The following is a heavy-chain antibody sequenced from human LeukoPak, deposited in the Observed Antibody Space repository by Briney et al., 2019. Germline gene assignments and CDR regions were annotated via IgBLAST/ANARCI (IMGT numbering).Heavy chain of an antibody. D-gene: IGHD5-18*01. J-gene: IGHJ4*02. CDR2: IYTSGST. V-gene: IGHV4-4*09. CDR1: GGSISSYY. Sequence: SETLSLTCTVSGGSISSYYWSRIRQPPGKGLEWIGYIYTSGSTNYNPSLKSRVTISVDTSKNQFSLKLSSVTAADTAVYYCARSRGYSYGNFDYWGQGTLVTVSS. CDR3: ARSRGYSYGNFDY.